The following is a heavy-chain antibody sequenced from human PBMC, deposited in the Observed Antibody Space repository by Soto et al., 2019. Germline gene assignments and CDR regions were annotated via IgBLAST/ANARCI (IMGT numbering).Heavy chain of an antibody. CDR2: IYYSGST. J-gene: IGHJ4*02. D-gene: IGHD3-10*01. CDR3: ARLLWFGESPLGD. CDR1: GGSISSYY. V-gene: IGHV4-59*01. Sequence: QVQLQESRPGLVKPSETLSLTCTVSGGSISSYYWSWIRQTPGKGLEWIAYIYYSGSTNYNPSLKIRVTISVDTSKNQCSSKLSSVTAADTAVYYCARLLWFGESPLGDWGQGTLVIVSS.